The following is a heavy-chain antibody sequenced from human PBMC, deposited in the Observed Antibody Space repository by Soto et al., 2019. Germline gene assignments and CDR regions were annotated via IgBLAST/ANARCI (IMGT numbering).Heavy chain of an antibody. CDR2: NIPIFGTA. CDR3: ARGVLLAAAGTLVVAWFDP. D-gene: IGHD6-13*01. CDR1: GGTFSSYA. J-gene: IGHJ5*02. Sequence: QVQLVQSGAEVKKPGSSVKVSCKASGGTFSSYAISWVRQAPGQGLELIGGNIPIFGTANDAQKFQGRVTITADESTSTAYMELSSLRSEDTAVYYCARGVLLAAAGTLVVAWFDPWGQGTLVTVS. V-gene: IGHV1-69*01.